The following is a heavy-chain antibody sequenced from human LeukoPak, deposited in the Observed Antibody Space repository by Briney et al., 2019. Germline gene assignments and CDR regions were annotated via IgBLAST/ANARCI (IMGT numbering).Heavy chain of an antibody. CDR1: VFTFSSYS. CDR3: ARVLRVVPAAPFDY. J-gene: IGHJ4*02. D-gene: IGHD2-2*01. Sequence: PGGSLRLSCAASVFTFSSYSMNWVRQAPGKGLEWGSSISSSVSYIYYADSVKGRFTISRDNAKNSLYLQMNSLRAEDTAVYYCARVLRVVPAAPFDYWGQGTLVTVSS. CDR2: ISSSVSYI. V-gene: IGHV3-21*01.